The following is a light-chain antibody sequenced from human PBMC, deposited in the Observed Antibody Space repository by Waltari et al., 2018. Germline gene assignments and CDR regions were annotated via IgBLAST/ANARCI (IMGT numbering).Light chain of an antibody. J-gene: IGLJ3*02. Sequence: QSALTQPASVSGSPGQSITISCTGTSSDVGSYNLVSWYQQHPGKAPKLMIYEVSKRPSVVSNRFSGSKSGNTASLTISGLQADDEADYYCCSYAGSSTLFGGGTKLTVL. V-gene: IGLV2-23*02. CDR2: EVS. CDR1: SSDVGSYNL. CDR3: CSYAGSSTL.